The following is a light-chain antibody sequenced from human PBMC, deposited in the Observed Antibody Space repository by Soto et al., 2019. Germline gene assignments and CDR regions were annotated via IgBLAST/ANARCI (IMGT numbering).Light chain of an antibody. J-gene: IGLJ2*01. V-gene: IGLV1-51*02. CDR1: SSNIGSNS. Sequence: QSVLTQPPSVSAAPGQRVTISCSGTSSNIGSNSVSWYQQLPGTAPKLLIYENHKRPSGIPDRFSGSKSDTSATLDITGLQTGDEADYYCATWDRSLSAGVFGGGTKLIVL. CDR2: ENH. CDR3: ATWDRSLSAGV.